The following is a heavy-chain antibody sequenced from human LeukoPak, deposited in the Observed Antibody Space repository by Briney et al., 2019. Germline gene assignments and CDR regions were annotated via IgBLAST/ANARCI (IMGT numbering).Heavy chain of an antibody. Sequence: AGGSLRLSCAASGFTFSGYAMHWVRQAPGKGLEWVSYISNSGSTIYYADSVKGRFTISRDNAKNSLYLQMNSLRAEDTAVYFCARNRPYFDYWGQGTLVTVSS. V-gene: IGHV3-48*03. CDR3: ARNRPYFDY. CDR1: GFTFSGYA. J-gene: IGHJ4*02. CDR2: ISNSGSTI.